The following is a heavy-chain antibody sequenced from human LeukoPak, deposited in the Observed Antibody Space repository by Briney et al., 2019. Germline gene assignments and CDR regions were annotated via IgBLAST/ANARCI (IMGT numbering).Heavy chain of an antibody. CDR1: GGTFTGYY. CDR2: INPNSGGT. V-gene: IGHV1-2*04. D-gene: IGHD6-19*01. J-gene: IGHJ5*02. CDR3: ARAGRAPAHSGIAVAQPGFDP. Sequence: ASVKVSCKASGGTFTGYYMHWVRQAPGQGLEWMGWINPNSGGTNYAQKFQGWVTMTRDTSISTAYMELSRLRSDDTAVYYCARAGRAPAHSGIAVAQPGFDPWGQGTLVTVSS.